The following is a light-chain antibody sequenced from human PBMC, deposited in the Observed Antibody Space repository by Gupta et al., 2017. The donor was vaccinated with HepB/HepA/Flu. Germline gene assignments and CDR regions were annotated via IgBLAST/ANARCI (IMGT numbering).Light chain of an antibody. CDR3: KQGLQIPRT. V-gene: IGKV2-28*01. CDR1: HSRRRRDGYNY. Sequence: EIVMTHSLLSLPVTPGEPASISCRSSHSRRRRDGYNYLDWYLQKPGQSPQLLIYGVSYRACGVSDRFSGSGSGTDFTLRISRVEAEDVGVYYCKQGLQIPRTFGQGTTVEIK. J-gene: IGKJ1*01. CDR2: GVS.